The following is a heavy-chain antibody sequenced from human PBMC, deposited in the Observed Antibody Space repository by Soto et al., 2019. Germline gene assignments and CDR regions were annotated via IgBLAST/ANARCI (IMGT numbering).Heavy chain of an antibody. CDR2: IIPIFGTA. CDR3: ARGNHGYYYDSSGYYRNWFDF. J-gene: IGHJ5*01. D-gene: IGHD3-22*01. CDR1: GGTFSSYA. Sequence: GASVKVSCKASGGTFSSYAISWVRQAPGQGLEWMGRIIPIFGTANYAQKFQGRVTITADESTSTAYMELSSLRSEDTAVYYCARGNHGYYYDSSGYYRNWFDFSGQGTLVTVSS. V-gene: IGHV1-69*13.